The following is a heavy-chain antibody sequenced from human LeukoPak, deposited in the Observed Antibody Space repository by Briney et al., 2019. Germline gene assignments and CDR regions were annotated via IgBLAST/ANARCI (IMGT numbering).Heavy chain of an antibody. CDR1: GFTFSSYS. CDR2: ISSSSSYI. CDR3: ARGLNWNEPMYYFDY. J-gene: IGHJ4*02. Sequence: GGSLRLSCAASGFTFSSYSMNWVRQAPGKGLEWVSSISSSSSYIYYADSVKGRFTISRDNAKNSLYLQMNSLRAEDTAVYYCARGLNWNEPMYYFDYWGQGTLVTVSS. V-gene: IGHV3-21*01. D-gene: IGHD1-20*01.